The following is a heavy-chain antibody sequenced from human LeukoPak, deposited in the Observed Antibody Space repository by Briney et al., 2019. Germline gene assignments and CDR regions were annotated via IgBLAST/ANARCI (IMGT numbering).Heavy chain of an antibody. Sequence: SETLSLTCTVSGASINSTNYYWAWIRLPPGMGLEWIGTVSYSGNTYYNPSLKSRVAISADTSKKQISLNLISVTAADAAVYYCARHAGTYYDFWSGYLDYFDPWGQGTLVTVSS. J-gene: IGHJ5*02. CDR3: ARHAGTYYDFWSGYLDYFDP. V-gene: IGHV4-39*01. CDR1: GASINSTNYY. CDR2: VSYSGNT. D-gene: IGHD3-3*01.